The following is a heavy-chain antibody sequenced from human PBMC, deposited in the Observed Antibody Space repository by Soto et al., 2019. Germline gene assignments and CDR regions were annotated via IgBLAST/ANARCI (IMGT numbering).Heavy chain of an antibody. J-gene: IGHJ4*02. Sequence: PGGPLRLSCAAAGFTFSNYAMSWVRQTPGKGLEWVSSISGSGGSTYYADSVKGRFTISRDNSKNTLYLQMNSLRAEDTAVYYCAKHRFTADDTDYWGEGPLVTVSS. V-gene: IGHV3-23*01. D-gene: IGHD1-1*01. CDR3: AKHRFTADDTDY. CDR1: GFTFSNYA. CDR2: ISGSGGST.